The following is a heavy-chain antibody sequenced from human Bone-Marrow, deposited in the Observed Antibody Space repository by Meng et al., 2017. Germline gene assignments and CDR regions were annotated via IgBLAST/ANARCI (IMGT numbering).Heavy chain of an antibody. CDR3: ARGWAMAPYFDY. Sequence: GESLKISCAASGFTFSSYAMHWVRQAPGKGLEWVAVISYDGSNKYYADSVKGRFTISRDNSKNTLYLQMNSLRAKDTAVYYCARGWAMAPYFDYWGQGTLVTVSS. D-gene: IGHD5-18*01. V-gene: IGHV3-30*04. J-gene: IGHJ4*02. CDR1: GFTFSSYA. CDR2: ISYDGSNK.